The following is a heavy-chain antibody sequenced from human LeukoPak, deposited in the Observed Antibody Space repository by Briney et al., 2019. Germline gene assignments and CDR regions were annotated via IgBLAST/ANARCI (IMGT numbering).Heavy chain of an antibody. CDR1: GFTFSSNY. Sequence: GGSLRLSCAASGFTFSSNYMSWVRQAPEKGLEWVSIIYSRGSTYYADSVKGRFTISRDDSKNTVYLQMNSLRAEDAAVYYCASGGLGARKFYSDPFDFWGQGTLVTVSS. CDR2: IYSRGST. D-gene: IGHD3/OR15-3a*01. CDR3: ASGGLGARKFYSDPFDF. V-gene: IGHV3-53*01. J-gene: IGHJ4*02.